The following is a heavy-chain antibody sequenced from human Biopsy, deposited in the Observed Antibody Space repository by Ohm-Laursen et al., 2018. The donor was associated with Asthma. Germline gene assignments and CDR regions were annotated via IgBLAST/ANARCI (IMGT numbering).Heavy chain of an antibody. Sequence: SSVKVSCKASGDSFSNYAIGWVRQAPGQGLEWMGGLIPVLGTPDHAQMFEGRVTITADESTSTAYMELSSLSSEGTAVYYCARGYSGSDRIVYYYSGLEVWGQGTTVTVSS. D-gene: IGHD5-12*01. V-gene: IGHV1-69*01. J-gene: IGHJ6*02. CDR1: GDSFSNYA. CDR2: LIPVLGTP. CDR3: ARGYSGSDRIVYYYSGLEV.